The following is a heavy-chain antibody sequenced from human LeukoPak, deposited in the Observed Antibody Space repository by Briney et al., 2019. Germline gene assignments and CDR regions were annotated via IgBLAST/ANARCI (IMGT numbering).Heavy chain of an antibody. CDR3: ARGDYDFWSGYYRSYGMDV. Sequence: GGSLRLSCAASGFTFSSYEMNWVRQAPGKGLEWVSYISSSGSTIYYADSVKGRFTISRDNAKNSLYLQMNSLRAEDTAVYYCARGDYDFWSGYYRSYGMDVWGQGTTVTVSS. V-gene: IGHV3-48*03. D-gene: IGHD3-3*01. CDR2: ISSSGSTI. J-gene: IGHJ6*02. CDR1: GFTFSSYE.